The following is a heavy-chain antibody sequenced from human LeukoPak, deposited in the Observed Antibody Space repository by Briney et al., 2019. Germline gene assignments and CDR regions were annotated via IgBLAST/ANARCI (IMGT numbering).Heavy chain of an antibody. J-gene: IGHJ4*02. D-gene: IGHD3-3*01. CDR3: ARITISEIDY. V-gene: IGHV4-38-2*02. Sequence: SETLSLTCTVSGYSISSGYYWGWFRQPPGKGLEWIGSIYHSGSTYYNPSLTSRVTISLDTSKNQFSPKLSSVTAADTAVYYGARITISEIDYWGQGTLVTVSS. CDR1: GYSISSGYY. CDR2: IYHSGST.